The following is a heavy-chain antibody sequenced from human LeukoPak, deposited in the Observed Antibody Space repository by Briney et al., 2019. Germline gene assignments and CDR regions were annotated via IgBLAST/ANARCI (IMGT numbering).Heavy chain of an antibody. CDR3: ARNRYFDL. V-gene: IGHV3-7*01. D-gene: IGHD1-14*01. Sequence: GGSLRLSCATSGFTFSSYGMHWVRQAPGKGLEWVANIKQDGSEKYYVDSVKGRFTISRDNAKNSLYLQMNSLRAEDTAVYYCARNRYFDLWGRGTLVTVSS. CDR1: GFTFSSYG. CDR2: IKQDGSEK. J-gene: IGHJ2*01.